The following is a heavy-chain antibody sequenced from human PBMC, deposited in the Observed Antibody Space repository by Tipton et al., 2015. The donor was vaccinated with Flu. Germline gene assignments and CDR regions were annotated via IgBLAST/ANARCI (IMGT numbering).Heavy chain of an antibody. V-gene: IGHV3-15*05. J-gene: IGHJ4*02. CDR3: TAGYETSDCDF. CDR1: GFTFRNAW. CDR2: VKSRKDGGTT. Sequence: SLRLSCAASGFTFRNAWMTWVRQAPGKGLEWVGRVKSRKDGGTTDYAAAVTDRFTISRDDSKDTVTLQMNSLKIEDTAVYYCTAGYETSDCDFWGQGTLVTVSS. D-gene: IGHD5-12*01.